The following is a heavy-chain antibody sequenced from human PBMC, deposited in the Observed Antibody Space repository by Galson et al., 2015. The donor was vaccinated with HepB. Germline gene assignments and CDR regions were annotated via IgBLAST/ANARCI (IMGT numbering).Heavy chain of an antibody. J-gene: IGHJ4*02. D-gene: IGHD3-10*01. V-gene: IGHV1-3*04. CDR1: GYTFSNYH. Sequence: SCKASGYTFSNYHMHWVRQAPGQSLEGMGWINTGNGHTKYSQKIQGRLTITRDTSAGTAYMELSRLRSKDQAVYYRARVPAISFGELFQPLTLWRLETLVTVSA. CDR2: INTGNGHT. CDR3: ARVPAISFGELFQPLTL.